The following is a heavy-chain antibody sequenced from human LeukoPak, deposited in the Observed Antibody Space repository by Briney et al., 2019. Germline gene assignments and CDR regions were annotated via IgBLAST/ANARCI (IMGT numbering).Heavy chain of an antibody. V-gene: IGHV1-69*13. CDR3: ARNRYYGSGSYADY. Sequence: GASVKISCKASGGTFSSYAISWVRQAPGQGLEWMGGIIPIFGTANYAQKFQGRVTITADESTSTAYMELSSLRSEDTAVYHCARNRYYGSGSYADYWGQGTLVTVSS. CDR2: IIPIFGTA. D-gene: IGHD3-10*01. CDR1: GGTFSSYA. J-gene: IGHJ4*02.